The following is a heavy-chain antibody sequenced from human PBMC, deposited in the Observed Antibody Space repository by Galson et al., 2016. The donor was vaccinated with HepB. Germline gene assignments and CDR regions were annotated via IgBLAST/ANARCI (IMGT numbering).Heavy chain of an antibody. CDR1: GLTFDEYG. Sequence: SLRLSCAVSGLTFDEYGKHWVRQVPGKGLEWVSGITWDSGRIGIIGYADSVKGRFTISRDNAKNSLYLQINSLRPEDTALYYCVKDIMAGGMDVWGQGTTVTVSS. CDR3: VKDIMAGGMDV. CDR2: ITWDSGRIGII. J-gene: IGHJ6*02. D-gene: IGHD3-10*01. V-gene: IGHV3-9*01.